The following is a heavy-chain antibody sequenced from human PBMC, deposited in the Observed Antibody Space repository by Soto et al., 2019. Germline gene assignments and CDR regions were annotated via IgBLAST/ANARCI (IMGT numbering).Heavy chain of an antibody. Sequence: GGSLRLSCSASGFTLSSYAMSWVRQAPGKGLEWVSAISGSGGSTYYADSVKGRFTISRDNSKNTLYLQMNSLRAEDTAVYYCAKTPEYCSSTSCYLIFDYWGQGTLVTVSS. CDR2: ISGSGGST. D-gene: IGHD2-2*01. CDR1: GFTLSSYA. CDR3: AKTPEYCSSTSCYLIFDY. J-gene: IGHJ4*02. V-gene: IGHV3-23*01.